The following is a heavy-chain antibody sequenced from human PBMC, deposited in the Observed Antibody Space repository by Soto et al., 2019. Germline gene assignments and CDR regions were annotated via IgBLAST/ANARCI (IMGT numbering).Heavy chain of an antibody. CDR3: ASSVLCSDASCAPDY. V-gene: IGHV4-59*01. D-gene: IGHD2-15*01. Sequence: SQTMPLTRTVSGGSISSYYGSWIRQPPGKGLEWIGYIYYTGSTNYNPSLKSRVTISVDTSKSQFSLKRTTVTAADTAVYYCASSVLCSDASCAPDYCGHGTLVTV. J-gene: IGHJ4*01. CDR2: IYYTGST. CDR1: GGSISSYY.